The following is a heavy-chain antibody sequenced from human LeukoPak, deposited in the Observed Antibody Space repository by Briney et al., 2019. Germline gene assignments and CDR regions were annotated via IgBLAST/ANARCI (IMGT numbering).Heavy chain of an antibody. CDR1: GFTFSSYA. Sequence: GGSLRLSCAASGFTFSSYAMSWVRQAPGKGLEWVSVISGRGVSTYYADSVKGRFTISRDDSKNTLFLQMNSLRAEDTAVYYCTTSPEYYFDYWGQGTLVTVSS. CDR2: ISGRGVST. V-gene: IGHV3-23*01. D-gene: IGHD1-14*01. J-gene: IGHJ4*02. CDR3: TTSPEYYFDY.